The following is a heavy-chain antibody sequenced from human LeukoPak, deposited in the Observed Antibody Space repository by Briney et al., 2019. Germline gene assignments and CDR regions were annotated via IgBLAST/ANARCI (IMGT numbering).Heavy chain of an antibody. J-gene: IGHJ6*03. CDR3: ARALRPDYYCFMDV. Sequence: SETLSLTCTVSGGSISSYYWSWIRQPPGKGLEWIGYIYYSGRTNYNPSPKSRVTLSVNTSKNQFSLKLSSVTAADAAVYYCARALRPDYYCFMDVWGKGTTVTVSS. CDR2: IYYSGRT. V-gene: IGHV4-59*01. CDR1: GGSISSYY.